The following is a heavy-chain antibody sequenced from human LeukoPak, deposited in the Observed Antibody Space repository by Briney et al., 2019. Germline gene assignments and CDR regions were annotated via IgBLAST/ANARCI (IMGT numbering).Heavy chain of an antibody. CDR2: INPNSGGT. D-gene: IGHD5-18*01. V-gene: IGHV1-2*04. Sequence: ASVKVSCKASGYTFTGYYMHWVRQAPGQGLEWMGWINPNSGGTIYAQKFQGWVTMTRDTSISTAYMELSRLRSDDTAVYYCARDCGYSYGYAFDIWGQGTMVTVSS. J-gene: IGHJ3*02. CDR1: GYTFTGYY. CDR3: ARDCGYSYGYAFDI.